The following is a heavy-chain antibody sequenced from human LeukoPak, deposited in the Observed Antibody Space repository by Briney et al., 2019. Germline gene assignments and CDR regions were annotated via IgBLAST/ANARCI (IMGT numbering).Heavy chain of an antibody. Sequence: GGSLRLSCAASGFTFTNYAISWVRQAPGKGLEWVSTISDSGGTTYYADSVKGRFAISRDNSKNTLYLQVNSLRAEDAAVYYCARQIYSGSGAYYHWGQGTLVTVSS. J-gene: IGHJ5*02. CDR3: ARQIYSGSGAYYH. D-gene: IGHD2-15*01. V-gene: IGHV3-23*01. CDR1: GFTFTNYA. CDR2: ISDSGGTT.